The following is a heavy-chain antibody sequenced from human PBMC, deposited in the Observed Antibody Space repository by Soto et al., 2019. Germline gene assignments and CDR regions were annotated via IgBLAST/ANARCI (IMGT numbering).Heavy chain of an antibody. Sequence: ASVKVSCKGSGYTVTSYGITWVRQAPGQGLEWMGWISPYNGDTYSARELQGRFTLTSDTATTVYMELTDLRPDDTAVYYCARGGRRVLDYWGQGTLVTVSS. CDR3: ARGGRRVLDY. D-gene: IGHD3-10*01. CDR2: ISPYNGDT. J-gene: IGHJ4*02. CDR1: GYTVTSYG. V-gene: IGHV1-18*01.